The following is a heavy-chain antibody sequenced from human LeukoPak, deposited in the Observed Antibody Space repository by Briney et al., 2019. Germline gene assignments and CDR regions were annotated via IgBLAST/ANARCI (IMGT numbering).Heavy chain of an antibody. CDR3: AIHLGDYYDILTGYSPWSYGMDV. CDR1: GYTFTSYG. CDR2: ISAYNGNT. V-gene: IGHV1-18*01. D-gene: IGHD3-9*01. Sequence: GASVKVSCKASGYTFTSYGISWVRPAPGQGLEWMGWISAYNGNTAYAQKLQGRLTMTTDTSTSTAYKELRSLRSDDTAVYYCAIHLGDYYDILTGYSPWSYGMDVWGQGTTVTVSS. J-gene: IGHJ6*02.